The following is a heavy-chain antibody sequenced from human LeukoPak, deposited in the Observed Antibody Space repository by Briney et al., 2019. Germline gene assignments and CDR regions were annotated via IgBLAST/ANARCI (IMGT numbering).Heavy chain of an antibody. V-gene: IGHV1-69*05. D-gene: IGHD5-18*01. Sequence: SVKASCKASGGTFSSYAISWVRQAPGQGLEWMGRIIPIFGTAIYAQKFQGRVTITTDESTSTAYMEVSSLRSEDTAVYYCARDRASTAMAYFDYWGQGTLVTVSS. CDR3: ARDRASTAMAYFDY. J-gene: IGHJ4*02. CDR2: IIPIFGTA. CDR1: GGTFSSYA.